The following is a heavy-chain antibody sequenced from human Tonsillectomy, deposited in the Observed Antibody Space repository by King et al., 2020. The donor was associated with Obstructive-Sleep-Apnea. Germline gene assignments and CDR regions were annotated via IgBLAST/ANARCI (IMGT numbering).Heavy chain of an antibody. CDR2: INSAGGTT. Sequence: EVQLVESGGGLVQPGGSLRLSCSASGFTCSDYSMHWVRQAPGKGPEYLSTINSAGGTTYYADFVKGRFIISRDNSKNTLYLQMSSLRAEDTAVYYWLSDGQFDLWGRGTLVTVSS. D-gene: IGHD2/OR15-2a*01. CDR1: GFTCSDYS. CDR3: LSDGQFDL. J-gene: IGHJ2*01. V-gene: IGHV3-64D*08.